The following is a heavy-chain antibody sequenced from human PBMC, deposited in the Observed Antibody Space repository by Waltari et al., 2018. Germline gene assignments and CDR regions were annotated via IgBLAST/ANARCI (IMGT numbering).Heavy chain of an antibody. D-gene: IGHD1-26*01. CDR3: AKVGSGEAGHSDY. CDR2: ISGSGGST. V-gene: IGHV3-23*01. CDR1: GFTFSSYA. J-gene: IGHJ4*02. Sequence: EVQLLESGGGLVQPGGSLRRACAASGFTFSSYASSWVRRAPGKGLEWVSAISGSGGSTYYADSVKGRFTISRDNSKNTLYLQMNSLRAEDTAVYYCAKVGSGEAGHSDYWGQGTLVTVSS.